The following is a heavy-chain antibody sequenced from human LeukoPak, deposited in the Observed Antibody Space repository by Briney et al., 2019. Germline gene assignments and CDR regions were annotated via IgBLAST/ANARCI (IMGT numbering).Heavy chain of an antibody. V-gene: IGHV3-30*02. J-gene: IGHJ4*02. D-gene: IGHD2-2*01. CDR2: IWYDGSNK. CDR1: GFTFSSYG. Sequence: GGSLRLSCAASGFTFSSYGMHWVRQAPGKGLEWVAFIWYDGSNKYCADSVKGRFTISRDNSKNTLYLQMNSLRAEDTAVYYCARGSAPYCSSTSCYLYYFDYWGQGTLVTVSS. CDR3: ARGSAPYCSSTSCYLYYFDY.